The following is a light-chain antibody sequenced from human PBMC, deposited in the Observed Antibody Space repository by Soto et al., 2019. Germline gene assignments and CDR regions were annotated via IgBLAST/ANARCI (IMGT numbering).Light chain of an antibody. V-gene: IGKV1-5*03. Sequence: DIQMTQSPSTLSASVGDRVTITCRASQTISDFLAWYQHKPGKAPKLLIYKASTLKSGVPSRFSGSGSGTEFTLTISSLQPDDFATYYCQHYNSYSEAFGQGTKVDIK. CDR3: QHYNSYSEA. J-gene: IGKJ1*01. CDR1: QTISDF. CDR2: KAS.